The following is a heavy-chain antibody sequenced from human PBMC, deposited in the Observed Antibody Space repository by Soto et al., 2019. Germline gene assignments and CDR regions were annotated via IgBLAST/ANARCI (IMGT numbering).Heavy chain of an antibody. CDR2: INPILGTP. D-gene: IGHD6-19*01. Sequence: SVKVSCKASGLTYSSSAISWVRQAPGQGPEWMGGINPILGTPDYAPKFQGRVTIIADESTSTVYMDLGSLRSGDTAVYYCARGRGRYSSGRSHFDYWGQGTLVTVSS. CDR3: ARGRGRYSSGRSHFDY. J-gene: IGHJ4*02. CDR1: GLTYSSSA. V-gene: IGHV1-69*13.